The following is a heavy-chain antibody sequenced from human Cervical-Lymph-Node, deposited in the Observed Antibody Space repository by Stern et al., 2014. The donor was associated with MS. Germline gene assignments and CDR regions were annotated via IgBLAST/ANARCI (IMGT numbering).Heavy chain of an antibody. V-gene: IGHV4-59*01. CDR2: VYYSGST. J-gene: IGHJ4*02. Sequence: QVQLQESGPGLVKPSETLSLTCTVSNVSIGLFYWSWIRQSPGRGLEWIGYVYYSGSTYYNPSLKSRVTMAVDTSKSQFSLKLSSLTAADTAVYYCASIQLWSKSFDYWGRGTLVTVSS. CDR3: ASIQLWSKSFDY. CDR1: NVSIGLFY. D-gene: IGHD1-1*01.